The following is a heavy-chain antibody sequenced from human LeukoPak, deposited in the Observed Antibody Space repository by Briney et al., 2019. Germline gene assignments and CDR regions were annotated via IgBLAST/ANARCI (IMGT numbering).Heavy chain of an antibody. CDR3: AKDINDFDY. CDR2: ISDSCGST. V-gene: IGHV3-23*01. J-gene: IGHJ4*02. Sequence: GGSLRLSCAASVFTFRRYDLSWVRQAPGEGLEWVSTISDSCGSTYYADSVKGRFTMSRDNSKNTLYLQMNSLRAEDTAVYYCAKDINDFDYWGQGTLVTVSS. CDR1: VFTFRRYD.